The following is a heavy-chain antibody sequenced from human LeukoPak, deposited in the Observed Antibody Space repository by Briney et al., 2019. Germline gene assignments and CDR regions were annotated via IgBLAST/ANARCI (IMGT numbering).Heavy chain of an antibody. Sequence: GASVKVSCKASGGTFSSYAISWVRQAPGRGLEWMGGIIPIFGTANYAQKFQGRVTITTDESTSTAYMELSSLRSEDTAVYYCATSRTIFGVVRSFDPWGQGTLVTVSS. D-gene: IGHD3-3*01. V-gene: IGHV1-69*05. CDR1: GGTFSSYA. J-gene: IGHJ5*02. CDR2: IIPIFGTA. CDR3: ATSRTIFGVVRSFDP.